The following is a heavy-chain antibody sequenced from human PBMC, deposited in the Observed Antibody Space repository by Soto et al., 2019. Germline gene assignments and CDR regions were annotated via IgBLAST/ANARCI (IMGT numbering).Heavy chain of an antibody. CDR1: GGSIIGGDYY. CDR2: IYYSGST. D-gene: IGHD2-15*01. Sequence: RSLACTVSGGSIIGGDYYCSRISQPPGKGLEWIGYIYYSGSTYYNPSLKSRVTISVDTSKNQFSLKLSSVTAADTAVYYCARRAPSGGSCYSCYYYGMDVWGQGTTVTVSS. J-gene: IGHJ6*02. CDR3: ARRAPSGGSCYSCYYYGMDV. V-gene: IGHV4-30-4*01.